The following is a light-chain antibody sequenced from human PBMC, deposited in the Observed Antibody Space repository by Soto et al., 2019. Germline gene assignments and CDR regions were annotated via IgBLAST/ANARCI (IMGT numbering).Light chain of an antibody. CDR1: SSDGGGDNS. CDR3: SSYTSSSTSV. Sequence: QSALPHPASVSRSPGQSFTISCTGTSSDGGGDNSVSWYQQHPGKAPKLVIYDVGNRPSGVSDRFSGSKSGNTASLTISGIQVEDEAEYYWSSYTSSSTSVYGAGTKVTVL. CDR2: DVG. J-gene: IGLJ1*01. V-gene: IGLV2-14*01.